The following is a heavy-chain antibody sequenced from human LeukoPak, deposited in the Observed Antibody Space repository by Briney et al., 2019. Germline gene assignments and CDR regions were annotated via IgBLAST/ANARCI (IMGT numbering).Heavy chain of an antibody. Sequence: GGSLRLSCAASGFTFDDYAMHWVRQAPGKGLEWVSGISWNSGNIGYADSVKGRFTISRDNAKNSLYLQMNSLRAEDTALYYCAKDLRDYGDYGFDYWGQGTLVTVSS. J-gene: IGHJ4*02. CDR2: ISWNSGNI. V-gene: IGHV3-9*01. CDR3: AKDLRDYGDYGFDY. CDR1: GFTFDDYA. D-gene: IGHD4-17*01.